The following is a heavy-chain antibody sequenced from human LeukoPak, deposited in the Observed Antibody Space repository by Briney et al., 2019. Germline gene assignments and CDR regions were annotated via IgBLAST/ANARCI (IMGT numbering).Heavy chain of an antibody. CDR3: TTDLDAHYYYYYGMDV. V-gene: IGHV3-15*01. J-gene: IGHJ6*02. CDR2: IKSKTDGGTT. CDR1: GFTFSNAW. Sequence: PGGSLRLSCEGSGFTFSNAWMSWVRQAPGKGLEWVGRIKSKTDGGTTDYAAPVKGRFTISRDDSKNTLYLQMNSLKTEDTAVYYCTTDLDAHYYYYYGMDVWGQGTTVTVSS.